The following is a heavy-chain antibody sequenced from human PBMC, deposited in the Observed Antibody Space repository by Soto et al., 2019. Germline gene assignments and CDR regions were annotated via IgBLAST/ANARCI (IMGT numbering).Heavy chain of an antibody. CDR1: GFTFSSHV. CDR3: ARTCSGGTCSFDY. CDR2: LSCNGNDK. Sequence: GGSQRLSCTASGFTFSSHVMHWVRQAPGKGLEWVAILSCNGNDKYYADSVKGRFTVSRDISKNTLYLQMNSLRAEDTAVYYCARTCSGGTCSFDYWGQGTLVTVSS. D-gene: IGHD2-15*01. V-gene: IGHV3-30*03. J-gene: IGHJ4*02.